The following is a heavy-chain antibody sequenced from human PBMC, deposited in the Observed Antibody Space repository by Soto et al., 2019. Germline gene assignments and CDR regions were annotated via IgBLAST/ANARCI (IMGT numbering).Heavy chain of an antibody. CDR2: IIPIFGTA. Sequence: QVQLVQSGAEVKKPGSSVKVSCKASGGTFSSYAISWVRQAPGQGLEWMGGIIPIFGTANYAQKFQGRVTITADESTSTAYMELSSLRSEDTAVYYCARDSVGLYYDSSGYYLAFDIWGQGTMVTVSS. CDR3: ARDSVGLYYDSSGYYLAFDI. D-gene: IGHD3-22*01. CDR1: GGTFSSYA. J-gene: IGHJ3*02. V-gene: IGHV1-69*12.